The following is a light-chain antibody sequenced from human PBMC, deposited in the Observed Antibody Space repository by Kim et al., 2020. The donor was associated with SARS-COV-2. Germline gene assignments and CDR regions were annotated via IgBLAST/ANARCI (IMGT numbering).Light chain of an antibody. Sequence: SYELTQPSSVSVSPGQTVSVTCSGDKLGDKYVCWYQQKPGQSPVLIIYQDTKRPSGIPERFSGSISGNTATLTISGTQATDEGDYHCQAWDSGTGVFGGGTQLTVL. J-gene: IGLJ2*01. CDR2: QDT. CDR3: QAWDSGTGV. V-gene: IGLV3-1*01. CDR1: KLGDKY.